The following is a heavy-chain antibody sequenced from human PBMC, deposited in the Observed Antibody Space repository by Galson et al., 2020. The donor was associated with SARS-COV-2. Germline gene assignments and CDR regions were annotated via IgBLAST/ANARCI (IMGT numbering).Heavy chain of an antibody. D-gene: IGHD3-22*01. CDR1: GYSISSGYY. Sequence: SETLSLTCTVSGYSISSGYYWGWIRQPPGKGLEWIGSIYHSGSTYYNPSLKSRVTISVDTSKNQFSLKLSSVTAADTAMYYCARDDSSGYFGVPLDYWGQGTLVTVSS. CDR3: ARDDSSGYFGVPLDY. V-gene: IGHV4-38-2*02. CDR2: IYHSGST. J-gene: IGHJ4*02.